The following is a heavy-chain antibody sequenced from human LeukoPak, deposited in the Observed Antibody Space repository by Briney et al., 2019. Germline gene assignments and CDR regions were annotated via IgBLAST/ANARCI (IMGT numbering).Heavy chain of an antibody. CDR1: GFTFRSSA. V-gene: IGHV3-23*01. CDR2: ISGSGDST. Sequence: GGSLRLSCAASGFTFRSSAMSWVRQAPGKGPEWVSAISGSGDSTYYADSVKGRFTISRDNSKNTLYLQMNTLRAEDTAVYYCAKVDATYGSGSYYPWVYWGQGTLVTVSS. CDR3: AKVDATYGSGSYYPWVY. D-gene: IGHD3-10*01. J-gene: IGHJ4*02.